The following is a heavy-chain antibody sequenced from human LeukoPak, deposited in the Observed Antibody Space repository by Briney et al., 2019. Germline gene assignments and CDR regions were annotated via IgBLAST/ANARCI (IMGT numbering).Heavy chain of an antibody. CDR2: IIPILTT. V-gene: IGHV1-69*04. Sequence: ASVKVSCKASGATFNTDAINWVRQAPGQGLQWMGRIIPILTTTYAPLLEDRLTIIADKTTNTAYMELRSLTSDDTATYFCVRHPTSFDWFRDWGQGTLVTVSS. D-gene: IGHD3-9*01. CDR1: GATFNTDA. J-gene: IGHJ4*02. CDR3: VRHPTSFDWFRD.